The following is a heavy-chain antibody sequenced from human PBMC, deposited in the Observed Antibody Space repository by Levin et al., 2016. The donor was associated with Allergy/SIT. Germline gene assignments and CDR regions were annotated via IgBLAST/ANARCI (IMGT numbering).Heavy chain of an antibody. CDR2: IYPGVSDT. Sequence: GGSLRLSCEGSGYTFKQYWIGWVRQMPGKGLEWMGIIYPGVSDTRYSPSFQGQVSISADKSITTAYLQWSSLKASDTATYYCAIPSRFSHLYHGKDVWGQGTTVTVFS. J-gene: IGHJ6*02. CDR1: GYTFKQYW. V-gene: IGHV5-51*01. CDR3: AIPSRFSHLYHGKDV.